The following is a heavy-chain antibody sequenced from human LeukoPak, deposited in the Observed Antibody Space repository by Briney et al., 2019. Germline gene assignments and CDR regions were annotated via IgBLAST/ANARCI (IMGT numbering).Heavy chain of an antibody. J-gene: IGHJ4*02. D-gene: IGHD3-10*01. CDR1: GGSISSYY. Sequence: SETLSLTRTVSGGSISSYYWSWIRQPPGKGLEWIGYIYYSGSTNYNPSLKSRVTISVDTSKNQFSLKLSSVTAADTAVYYCAGVRRITMVRGVIADYFDYWGQGTLVTVSS. V-gene: IGHV4-59*01. CDR3: AGVRRITMVRGVIADYFDY. CDR2: IYYSGST.